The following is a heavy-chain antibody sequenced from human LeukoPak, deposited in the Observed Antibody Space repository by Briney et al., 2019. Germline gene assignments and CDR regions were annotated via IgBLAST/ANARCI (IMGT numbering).Heavy chain of an antibody. V-gene: IGHV4-34*01. Sequence: SETLSLTCAVNGGSFSGYYWNWIRQPPGKGLEWIGDITHTGSTNDNPSLAGRVTASVDTSKNQFSLSLASVTAADTALYYCARGSPAADDAFDIWGQGTLVTVSS. CDR1: GGSFSGYY. D-gene: IGHD6-13*01. J-gene: IGHJ3*02. CDR2: ITHTGST. CDR3: ARGSPAADDAFDI.